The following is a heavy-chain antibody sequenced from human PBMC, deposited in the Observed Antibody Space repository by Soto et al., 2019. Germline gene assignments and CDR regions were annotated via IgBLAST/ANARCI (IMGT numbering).Heavy chain of an antibody. V-gene: IGHV4-39*01. D-gene: IGHD4-17*01. CDR3: VSPKRGGTYDDFSGFDP. CDR1: ARSISSSTSY. J-gene: IGHJ5*02. Sequence: ETLSLTCTVFARSISSSTSYWGWIRQQPGKGLEWIGRINYSGRTNYKPSLKSRVTIAVDTSKNQLSLKLSSVTAADTAVYYCVSPKRGGTYDDFSGFDPWGQGTLVTVSS. CDR2: INYSGRT.